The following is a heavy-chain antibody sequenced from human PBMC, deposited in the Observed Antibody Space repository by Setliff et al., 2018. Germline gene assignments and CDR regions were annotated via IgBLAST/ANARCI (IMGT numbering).Heavy chain of an antibody. Sequence: ASVKVSCKASGYSFTSYDINWVRLAAGQGLEWMGWVSPIDDGKPGYAQKFQDRVSMTTDTSTSTAYLELGSLTSDDTAVYFCERLVRYCTQRACQRTLDAELWGQGTQVTVSS. CDR3: ERLVRYCTQRACQRTLDAEL. V-gene: IGHV1-8*01. D-gene: IGHD2-8*01. CDR1: GYSFTSYD. J-gene: IGHJ4*02. CDR2: VSPIDDGKP.